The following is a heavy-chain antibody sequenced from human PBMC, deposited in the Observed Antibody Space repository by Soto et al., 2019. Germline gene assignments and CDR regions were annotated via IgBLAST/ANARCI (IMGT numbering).Heavy chain of an antibody. V-gene: IGHV3-21*01. CDR2: ITTGSSYI. CDR1: GFTFSSYS. Sequence: PGGSLRHSCAASGFTFSSYSLNWVRQAPGKGLEWVSTITTGSSYIDYVDSVKGRFTISRDDAKNSLYLQMDSLRVDDTAIYYCARGRTTVFGVVSPFYSWGQGTLVTVSS. CDR3: ARGRTTVFGVVSPFYS. D-gene: IGHD3-3*01. J-gene: IGHJ4*02.